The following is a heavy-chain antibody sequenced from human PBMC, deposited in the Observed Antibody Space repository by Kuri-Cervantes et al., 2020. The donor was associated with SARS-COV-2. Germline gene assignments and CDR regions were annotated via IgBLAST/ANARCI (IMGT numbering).Heavy chain of an antibody. CDR3: ARISPFSQLGGLFHY. J-gene: IGHJ4*02. D-gene: IGHD6-6*01. V-gene: IGHV1-46*03. CDR1: GYTFTSYY. CDR2: INPSGGST. Sequence: ASVKVSCKASGYTFTSYYMHSVVHAPGERLEWMVIINPSGGSTSYAQKFQGRLTMTREKSTSKAYMELSSLRCEETAVYYCARISPFSQLGGLFHYWGQGTLVTVSS.